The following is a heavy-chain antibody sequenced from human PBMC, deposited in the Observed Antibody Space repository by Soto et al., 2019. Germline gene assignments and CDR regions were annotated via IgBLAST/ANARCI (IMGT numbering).Heavy chain of an antibody. Sequence: ASVKVSCKASGGTFSSYAISWVRQAPGQGLEWMGGIIPIFGTANYAQKFQGRVTITADESTSTAYMELSSLRSEDTAVYYCCNLSSGGYYYYYGMDVWGQGTTVTVSS. CDR2: IIPIFGTA. CDR1: GGTFSSYA. V-gene: IGHV1-69*13. D-gene: IGHD2-15*01. J-gene: IGHJ6*02. CDR3: CNLSSGGYYYYYGMDV.